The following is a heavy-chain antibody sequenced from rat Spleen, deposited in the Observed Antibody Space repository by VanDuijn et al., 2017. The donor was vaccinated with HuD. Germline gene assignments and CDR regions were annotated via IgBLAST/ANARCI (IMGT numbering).Heavy chain of an antibody. V-gene: IGHV5-7*01. Sequence: EVQLVESGGGLVQPGRSMKLSCAASGFTFSHYDMAWVRQAPKKGLEWVAFISYDGSSTYYRDSVKGRLTISRNNAKSTLSLQMDSLRSEDTATYFCARSRSLRGYYFDYWGQGVMVTVSS. D-gene: IGHD3-1*01. CDR3: ARSRSLRGYYFDY. CDR2: ISYDGSST. CDR1: GFTFSHYD. J-gene: IGHJ2*01.